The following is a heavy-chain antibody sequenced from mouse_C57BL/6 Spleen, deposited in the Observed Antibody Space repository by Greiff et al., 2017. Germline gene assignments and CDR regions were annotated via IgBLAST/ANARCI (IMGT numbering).Heavy chain of an antibody. J-gene: IGHJ4*01. Sequence: QVQLKQSGAELVKPGASVKLSCKASGYTFTSYWMHWVKQRPGQGLEWIGMIHPNSGSTNYNEKFKSKATLTVDKSSSTAYMQLSSLTSEDSAVYYCARDENYYGSSEDYAMDYWGQGTSVTVSS. CDR1: GYTFTSYW. CDR3: ARDENYYGSSEDYAMDY. V-gene: IGHV1-64*01. CDR2: IHPNSGST. D-gene: IGHD1-1*01.